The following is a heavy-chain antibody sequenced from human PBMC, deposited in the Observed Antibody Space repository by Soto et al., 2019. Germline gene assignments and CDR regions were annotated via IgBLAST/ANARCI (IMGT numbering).Heavy chain of an antibody. CDR2: LSPYNGAT. Sequence: HVQLVQSGAEVKKPGASLRVSCKASGYTFTDYYIHWVRQAPGQGLQWMGWLSPYNGATTYAQKFQDWVPMTRDTSISTAYLDLSRLSSGDTAVYYWARAQELRSFDWSWGGGAVDVWGQGTMVTASS. CDR1: GYTFTDYY. J-gene: IGHJ3*01. V-gene: IGHV1-2*04. CDR3: ARAQELRSFDWSWGGGAVDV. D-gene: IGHD3-9*01.